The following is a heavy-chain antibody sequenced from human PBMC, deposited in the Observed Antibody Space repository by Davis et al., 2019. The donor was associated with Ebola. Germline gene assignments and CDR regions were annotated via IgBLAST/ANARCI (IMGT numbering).Heavy chain of an antibody. V-gene: IGHV3-30*02. CDR2: IWYDGSNK. CDR3: AKDGVAVAATVYYYYGMDV. Sequence: PGGSLRLSCAASGFTFSSYGMHWVRQAPGKGLEWVAVIWYDGSNKYYADSVKGRFTISRDNSKNTLYLQMNSLRAEDTAVYYCAKDGVAVAATVYYYYGMDVWGQGTTVTVSS. J-gene: IGHJ6*02. D-gene: IGHD6-19*01. CDR1: GFTFSSYG.